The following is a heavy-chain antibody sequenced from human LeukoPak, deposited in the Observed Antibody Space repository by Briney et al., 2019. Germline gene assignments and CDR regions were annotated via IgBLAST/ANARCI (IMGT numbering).Heavy chain of an antibody. CDR3: ARVSALASPYDY. D-gene: IGHD3-10*01. CDR2: INPSGGST. J-gene: IGHJ4*02. Sequence: GASVKVSCKASGYTFTSYYMHWVRQAPGQGLEWMGIINPSGGSTSYAQKFQGRVTMTRDTSTSTVYMEMSSLRSEDTVVYYCARVSALASPYDYWGQGTLVTVSS. V-gene: IGHV1-46*01. CDR1: GYTFTSYY.